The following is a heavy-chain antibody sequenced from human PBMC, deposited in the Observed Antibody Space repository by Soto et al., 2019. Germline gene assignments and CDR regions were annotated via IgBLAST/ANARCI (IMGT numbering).Heavy chain of an antibody. Sequence: GASVKVSCKASGYTFTSYTIHWVRQAPGQRLEWMGWINAGNGNTKYSQKFQGRVTITRDTSASTAYMELSSLRSEDTAVYYCARAVAVPADFDYWGQGTLVTVSS. CDR1: GYTFTSYT. CDR3: ARAVAVPADFDY. J-gene: IGHJ4*02. CDR2: INAGNGNT. D-gene: IGHD6-19*01. V-gene: IGHV1-3*01.